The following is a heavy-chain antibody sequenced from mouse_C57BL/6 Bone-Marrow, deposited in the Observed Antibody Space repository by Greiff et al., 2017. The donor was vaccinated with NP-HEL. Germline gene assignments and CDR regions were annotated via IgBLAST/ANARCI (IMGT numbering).Heavy chain of an antibody. Sequence: QVQLQQSGAELVRPGTSVKVSCKASGYAFTNYLIEWVKQRPGQGLEWIGVINPGSGGTNYNEKFKGKATMTEDKSSSTAYTQLSSLTSEDSAVYFCARRREEVAYWGQGTLVTVSA. J-gene: IGHJ3*01. CDR2: INPGSGGT. V-gene: IGHV1-54*01. CDR1: GYAFTNYL. CDR3: ARRREEVAY.